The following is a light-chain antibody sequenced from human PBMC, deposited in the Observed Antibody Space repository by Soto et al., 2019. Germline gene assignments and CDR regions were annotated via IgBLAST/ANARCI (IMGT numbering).Light chain of an antibody. Sequence: QSALTQPPSASGSPGQSVTISCTGTSIDVGGYNYVSWYQQHPGKAPKLMIYEVSKRPSGVPDRFSGSKSGNTASLTDSGLQAEDEADYCCSSYAGSNSVVFGGGTKLTVL. CDR3: SSYAGSNSVV. J-gene: IGLJ2*01. V-gene: IGLV2-8*01. CDR2: EVS. CDR1: SIDVGGYNY.